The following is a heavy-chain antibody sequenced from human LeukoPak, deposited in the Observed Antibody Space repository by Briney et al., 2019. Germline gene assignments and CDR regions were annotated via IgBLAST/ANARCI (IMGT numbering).Heavy chain of an antibody. D-gene: IGHD4-23*01. CDR2: ISWNSGSI. CDR1: GFTFDDYA. V-gene: IGHV3-9*01. J-gene: IGHJ4*02. CDR3: ARAAGGNSGHFDY. Sequence: GGSLRLSCAASGFTFDDYAMHWVRQAPGKGLEWVSGISWNSGSIGYADSVKGRFTISRDNAKNSLYLQMNSLRAEDTALYYCARAAGGNSGHFDYWGQGTLVTVSS.